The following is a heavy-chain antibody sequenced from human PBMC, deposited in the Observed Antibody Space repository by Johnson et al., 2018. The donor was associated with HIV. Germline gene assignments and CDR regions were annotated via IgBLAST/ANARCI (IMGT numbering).Heavy chain of an antibody. CDR3: PTPPNHYYDSSGYAFDI. Sequence: QGQLVESGGGLVQPGGSLRLSCAASGFTVRSNYMSWVRKAPGKGLEWVSYISSRGRTIYYADSAKGRFTISRDNAKNSLYLQMNSLRAEDTAVYYCPTPPNHYYDSSGYAFDIWGQGTMVTVSS. CDR1: GFTVRSNY. CDR2: ISSRGRTI. V-gene: IGHV3-11*04. J-gene: IGHJ3*02. D-gene: IGHD3-22*01.